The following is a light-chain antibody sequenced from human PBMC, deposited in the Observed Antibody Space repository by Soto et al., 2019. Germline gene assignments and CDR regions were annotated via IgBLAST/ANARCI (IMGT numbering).Light chain of an antibody. V-gene: IGLV1-40*01. J-gene: IGLJ3*02. CDR3: QSYDSSLSGWV. CDR2: GNS. Sequence: QPVLTQPPSVSGAPGQRVTISCTGSSSNIGAGHDVHWYQQLPGTAPKLLIYGNSNRPSGVPDRFSGSKSGTSASLAITGLRAEDEADYYCQSYDSSLSGWVFGGGTKVTVL. CDR1: SSNIGAGHD.